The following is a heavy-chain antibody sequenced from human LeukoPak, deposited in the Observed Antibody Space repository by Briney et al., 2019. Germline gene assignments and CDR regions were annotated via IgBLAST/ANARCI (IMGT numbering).Heavy chain of an antibody. V-gene: IGHV1-2*02. CDR1: GYTFTGYY. Sequence: ASVKVSCKASGYTFTGYYMHWVRQAPGQGLEWMGWINPNSGGTNYAQKFQGRVTMTRDTSISTAYMELSRLRSDDTAVYYCARDLGYCSSTSCYTYFVYWGQGTLVTVSS. CDR3: ARDLGYCSSTSCYTYFVY. D-gene: IGHD2-2*02. CDR2: INPNSGGT. J-gene: IGHJ4*02.